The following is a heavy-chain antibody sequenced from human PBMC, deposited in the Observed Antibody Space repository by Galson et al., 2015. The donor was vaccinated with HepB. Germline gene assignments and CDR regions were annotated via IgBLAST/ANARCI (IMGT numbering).Heavy chain of an antibody. CDR1: GFTFSSYS. CDR3: ARDRDYELNSYYGRDV. V-gene: IGHV3-21*01. J-gene: IGHJ6*02. CDR2: ITSGSDYI. D-gene: IGHD4-17*01. Sequence: SLRLSCAASGFTFSSYSMNWVRQAPGKGLVWVSPITSGSDYIYYADSLKGRFTISRDNAKNSLYLQMNSLRAEDTAVYYCARDRDYELNSYYGRDVCGPVTTVTASS.